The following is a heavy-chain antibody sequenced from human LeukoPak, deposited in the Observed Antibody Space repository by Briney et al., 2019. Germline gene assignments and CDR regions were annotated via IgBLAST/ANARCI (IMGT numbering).Heavy chain of an antibody. J-gene: IGHJ4*02. CDR2: IYRSGSI. CDR3: AADFYTSYHLGY. V-gene: IGHV3-66*01. CDR1: GFTVTVNY. Sequence: GGSLRLSCAVSGFTVTVNYMSWVRQAPGKGLEWVPIIYRSGSISYADSVKGRFIISRDSSTNTLSLQMTSLRAEDTAVYYCAADFYTSYHLGYWGQGTLVTVSS. D-gene: IGHD3-16*01.